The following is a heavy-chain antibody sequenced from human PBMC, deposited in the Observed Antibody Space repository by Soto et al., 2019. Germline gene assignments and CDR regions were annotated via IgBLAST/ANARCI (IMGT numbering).Heavy chain of an antibody. D-gene: IGHD6-13*01. J-gene: IGHJ4*02. V-gene: IGHV1-69*08. CDR2: IIPILGIA. CDR1: GGTFSSYT. CDR3: ARDPGYSSSWPRASNFDY. Sequence: QVQLVQSGAEVKKPGSSVKVSCKASGGTFSSYTISWVRQAPGQGLEWMGRIIPILGIANYAQKFQGRVTITADKSPSTAYMELSSLRSEDTAVYYCARDPGYSSSWPRASNFDYWGQGTLVTVSS.